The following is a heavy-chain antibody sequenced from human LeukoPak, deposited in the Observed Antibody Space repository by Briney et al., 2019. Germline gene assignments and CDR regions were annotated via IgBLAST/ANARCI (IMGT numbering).Heavy chain of an antibody. V-gene: IGHV3-48*02. Sequence: GGSLRLSCAASGFTFSSYSMNWARQAPGKGLEWVSYISSSSSTIYYADSVKGRFTISRDNAKNSLYLQMNSLRDEDTAVYYCARGHSSSGWYTYYWGQGTLVTVSS. D-gene: IGHD6-19*01. CDR1: GFTFSSYS. CDR3: ARGHSSSGWYTYY. J-gene: IGHJ4*02. CDR2: ISSSSSTI.